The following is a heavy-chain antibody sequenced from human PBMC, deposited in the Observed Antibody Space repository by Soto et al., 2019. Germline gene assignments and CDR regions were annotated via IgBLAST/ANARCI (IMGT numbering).Heavy chain of an antibody. CDR3: AHSLMELLDDWFDS. V-gene: IGHV2-5*02. CDR2: IYWDDDK. D-gene: IGHD1-7*01. CDR1: RTSGVG. Sequence: RTSGVGVGWIRQPPGKALEWLALIYWDDDKRYSPSLKSRLTITKDTSKNQVVLTMTNMDPVDTATYYCAHSLMELLDDWFDSWGQGTLVTVSS. J-gene: IGHJ5*01.